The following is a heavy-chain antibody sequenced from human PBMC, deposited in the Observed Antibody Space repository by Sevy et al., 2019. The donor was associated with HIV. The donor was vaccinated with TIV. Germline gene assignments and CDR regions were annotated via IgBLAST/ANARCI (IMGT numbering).Heavy chain of an antibody. D-gene: IGHD3-22*01. Sequence: GGSLRLSCAASGFTFSNYAMNWVRQAPGKGLEWVSGISGSGGSGDKTNYEGSVKGRFTISRDDSKNSLYLQLNSLRAEDTAIYYCARKYDSSGYFDYWGQGTLVTVSS. CDR1: GFTFSNYA. V-gene: IGHV3-23*01. J-gene: IGHJ4*02. CDR3: ARKYDSSGYFDY. CDR2: ISGSGGSGDKT.